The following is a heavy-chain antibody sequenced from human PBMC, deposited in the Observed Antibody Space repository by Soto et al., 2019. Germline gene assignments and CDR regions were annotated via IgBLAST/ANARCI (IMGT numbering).Heavy chain of an antibody. CDR2: ISDGGST. CDR1: SGFISPYE. J-gene: IGHJ6*04. V-gene: IGHV4-59*01. D-gene: IGHD2-2*01. Sequence: ATLALTFNVSSGFISPYEWSCLRLSPGKGLEWIGYISDGGSTNYNPSLASRVTISVDTSKKQVSLKLSSVSAADTAIYFCAGYCSSYICHEDHYFGLEVSGERTTPTLSS. CDR3: AGYCSSYICHEDHYFGLEV.